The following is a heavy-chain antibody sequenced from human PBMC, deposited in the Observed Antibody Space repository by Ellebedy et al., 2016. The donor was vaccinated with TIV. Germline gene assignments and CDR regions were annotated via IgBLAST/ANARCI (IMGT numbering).Heavy chain of an antibody. CDR2: ISYHGSNK. V-gene: IGHV3-30*03. J-gene: IGHJ2*01. CDR1: GFTFSGYG. CDR3: ARGCTSNCPYGYFDF. D-gene: IGHD6-13*01. Sequence: PGGSLRLSCAASGFTFSGYGMYWVRQAPGKGLEWVAVISYHGSNKYYADSVKGRFTISRDNSKNTLFLQMNSLRAEDTAVYYCARGCTSNCPYGYFDFWGRGTLVTVSS.